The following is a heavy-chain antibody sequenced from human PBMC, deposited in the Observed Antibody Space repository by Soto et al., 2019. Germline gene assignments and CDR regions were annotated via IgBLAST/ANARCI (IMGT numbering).Heavy chain of an antibody. CDR1: GYTFTSYD. Sequence: ASVKVSCKASGYTFTSYDINWVRQATGQGLEWMGWMSAYSGNTDYAQKLQGRVTMTTDTSTSTAYMELRSLRSDDTAVYYCASFRSRGYCSGGSCSDYYYYYMDVWGKGTTVTVSS. CDR2: MSAYSGNT. V-gene: IGHV1-18*01. J-gene: IGHJ6*03. D-gene: IGHD2-15*01. CDR3: ASFRSRGYCSGGSCSDYYYYYMDV.